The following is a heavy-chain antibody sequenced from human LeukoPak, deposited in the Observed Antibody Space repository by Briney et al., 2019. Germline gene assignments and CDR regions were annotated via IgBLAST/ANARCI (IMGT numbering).Heavy chain of an antibody. CDR1: GFTFSSHG. Sequence: GGSLRLSCAASGFTFSSHGIHWVRQAPGKGLEWGAVISYDGSNKYYADSVKGRFTISRDNSKNTLYLQMNSLRAEDTAVYYCAKGSGSYAEGYFDYWGQGTLVTVSS. D-gene: IGHD1-26*01. CDR3: AKGSGSYAEGYFDY. V-gene: IGHV3-30*18. CDR2: ISYDGSNK. J-gene: IGHJ4*02.